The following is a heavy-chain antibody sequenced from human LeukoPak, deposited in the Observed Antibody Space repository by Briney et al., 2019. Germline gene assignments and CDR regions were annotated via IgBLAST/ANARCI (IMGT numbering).Heavy chain of an antibody. Sequence: SETLPLTCTVSGGSVSSGSYYWSWIRQPPGKGLEWIGNIYYSGSTNYNPSLKSRVTISVDTSKNQFSLKLSSVTAADTAVYYCAKDGGSHLFDYWGQGALVTVSS. V-gene: IGHV4-61*01. CDR3: AKDGGSHLFDY. CDR2: IYYSGST. J-gene: IGHJ4*02. CDR1: GGSVSSGSYY. D-gene: IGHD1-26*01.